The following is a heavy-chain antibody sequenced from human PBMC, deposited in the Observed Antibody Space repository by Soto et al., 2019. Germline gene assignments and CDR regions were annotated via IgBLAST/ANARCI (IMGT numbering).Heavy chain of an antibody. J-gene: IGHJ6*02. V-gene: IGHV3-74*01. CDR3: AKDRGEEGLKFLEWFGGMDV. CDR2: IKSDGTT. D-gene: IGHD3-3*01. CDR1: GFTVSNYW. Sequence: GGSLRLSCAAPGFTVSNYWMNWVRQAPGKGLVWVSHIKSDGTTSYADSVEGRFTVSRDDAKNTFYLQMNSLRAEDTAVYYCAKDRGEEGLKFLEWFGGMDVWGHGTTVTVSS.